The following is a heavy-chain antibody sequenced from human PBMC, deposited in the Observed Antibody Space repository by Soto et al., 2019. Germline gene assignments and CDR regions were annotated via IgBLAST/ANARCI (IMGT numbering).Heavy chain of an antibody. V-gene: IGHV3-33*01. J-gene: IGHJ4*02. CDR1: GFTFSNYG. CDR2: IWYDGSNK. CDR3: ARDLSGPLDY. Sequence: GGSLRLSCAASGFTFSNYGMHWVRQAPGKGLEWVALIWYDGSNKYYADSVKGRFTISRDTSKNTLYLQMNSLRAEDTAVYYCARDLSGPLDYWGQGTQVTVPQ. D-gene: IGHD3-16*02.